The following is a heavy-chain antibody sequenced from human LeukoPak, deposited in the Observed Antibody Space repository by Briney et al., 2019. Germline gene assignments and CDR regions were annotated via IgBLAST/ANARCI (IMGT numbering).Heavy chain of an antibody. Sequence: PSETLSLTCAVYVGSFSGYYWSWIRQPPGKGLEWIGEINHSGSTNYNSSLKSRVTISVDTSKNQFSLKLSSVTAADTAVYYCAREGCSSTSCYLDYRGQGTLVTVSS. J-gene: IGHJ4*02. CDR3: AREGCSSTSCYLDY. D-gene: IGHD2-2*01. CDR1: VGSFSGYY. CDR2: INHSGST. V-gene: IGHV4-34*01.